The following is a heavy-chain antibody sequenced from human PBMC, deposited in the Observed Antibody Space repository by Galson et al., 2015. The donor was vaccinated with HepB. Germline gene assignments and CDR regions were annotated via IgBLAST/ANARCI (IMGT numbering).Heavy chain of an antibody. CDR1: GYKFTSYY. V-gene: IGHV1-46*01. J-gene: IGHJ4*02. Sequence: SVKVSCKASGYKFTSYYMHWVRQAPGQGLEWMGIINPSGGSTSYAQKFQGRVTMTRDTSTSTVYMELSSLRAEDTAVYYCAKETADSSSFYYFDYWGQGTLVTVSS. D-gene: IGHD6-13*01. CDR3: AKETADSSSFYYFDY. CDR2: INPSGGST.